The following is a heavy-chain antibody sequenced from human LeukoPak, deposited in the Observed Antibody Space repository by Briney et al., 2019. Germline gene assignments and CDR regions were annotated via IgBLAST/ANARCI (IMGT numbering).Heavy chain of an antibody. V-gene: IGHV3-20*04. CDR1: GFTFDDYG. D-gene: IGHD4-17*01. J-gene: IGHJ6*03. CDR3: AKVHYVNYMDV. CDR2: INWNGGST. Sequence: GGSLRLSCAASGFTFDDYGMSWVRQAPGKGLEWVSGINWNGGSTGYADSVKGRFTISRDNAKNSLYLQMNSLRAEDTAVYYCAKVHYVNYMDVWGKGTTVTISS.